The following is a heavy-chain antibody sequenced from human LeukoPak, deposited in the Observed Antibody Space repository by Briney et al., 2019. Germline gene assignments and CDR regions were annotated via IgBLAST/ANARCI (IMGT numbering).Heavy chain of an antibody. J-gene: IGHJ4*02. D-gene: IGHD6-13*01. CDR2: IYYSGST. Sequence: PSETLSLTCTVSGGSISSSSYYWGWIRQPPGKGLEWIGSIYYSGSTYYNPSLKSRVTISVDTSKNQFSLKLSSVTAADTAVYYCAYYRKQLDFDYWGQGTLVTVSS. V-gene: IGHV4-39*07. CDR1: GGSISSSSYY. CDR3: AYYRKQLDFDY.